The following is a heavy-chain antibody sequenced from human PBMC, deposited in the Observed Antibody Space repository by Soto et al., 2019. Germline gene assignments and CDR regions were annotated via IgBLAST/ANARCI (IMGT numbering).Heavy chain of an antibody. Sequence: SETLSLTCTVSGGSISSYYWSWIRQPPGKGLEWIGYIYYSGSTNYNPSLKSRVTISVDTSKNQFSLKLSSVTAADTAVYYCARENFVVVPAAMCYYYYYMDVWDKETSVTVSS. V-gene: IGHV4-59*01. CDR1: GGSISSYY. D-gene: IGHD2-2*01. J-gene: IGHJ6*03. CDR3: ARENFVVVPAAMCYYYYYMDV. CDR2: IYYSGST.